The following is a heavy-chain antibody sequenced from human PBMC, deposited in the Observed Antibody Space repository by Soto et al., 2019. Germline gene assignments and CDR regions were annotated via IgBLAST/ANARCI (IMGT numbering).Heavy chain of an antibody. D-gene: IGHD2-21*01. CDR2: ISYDGRNT. Sequence: GGSLRLSCAVSGFTLSTYGMEWVRQAPGKGLDWVAGISYDGRNTDYADSVKGRFTISRDMSKNTLYLQMNSLRAEDTAVYYCASVADYWGQGTLVTVSS. CDR3: ASVADY. CDR1: GFTLSTYG. V-gene: IGHV3-30*04. J-gene: IGHJ4*02.